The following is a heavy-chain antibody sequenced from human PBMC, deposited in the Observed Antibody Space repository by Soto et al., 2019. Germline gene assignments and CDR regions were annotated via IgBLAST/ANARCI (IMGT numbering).Heavy chain of an antibody. V-gene: IGHV3-7*01. CDR3: AREPSWSGRDY. Sequence: EVQLVESGGGLVQPGGSLRLSCAASGFRFNTNWMSWVRQAPGKGLEWVANIKHDGSERNHVDSVRGRFTISIDNAKSSLYLQMNSLSVEDTAVYYCAREPSWSGRDYWGQGTLVIVSP. CDR2: IKHDGSER. D-gene: IGHD3-10*01. J-gene: IGHJ4*02. CDR1: GFRFNTNW.